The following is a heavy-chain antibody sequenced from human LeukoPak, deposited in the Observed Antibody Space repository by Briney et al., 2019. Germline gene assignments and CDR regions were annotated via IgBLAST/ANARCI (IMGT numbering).Heavy chain of an antibody. Sequence: PSETLSLTCAVSGGSFSNYYWSWIRQPPGKGLEWVGEINHSGSTNYNPSLKSRVAISVDTSKNQFSLKMSSVTAADTAVYYCARVGVRGTYYFDYWGQGTLVTVSS. J-gene: IGHJ4*02. CDR2: INHSGST. V-gene: IGHV4-34*01. CDR1: GGSFSNYY. D-gene: IGHD3-10*01. CDR3: ARVGVRGTYYFDY.